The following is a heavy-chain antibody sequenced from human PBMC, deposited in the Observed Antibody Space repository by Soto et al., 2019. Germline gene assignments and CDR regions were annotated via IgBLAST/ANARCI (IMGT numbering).Heavy chain of an antibody. CDR2: MYYSGST. CDR3: ARQSLYSGYERYDY. Sequence: SETLSLTCTVSGGSVSSGSYYWSWIRQPPGKGLEWIGYMYYSGSTNYNPSLKSPVTISVDSSKNQFSLKLTSVTAADTAVYYCARQSLYSGYERYDYWGQGTLVTVSS. CDR1: GGSVSSGSYY. J-gene: IGHJ4*02. D-gene: IGHD5-12*01. V-gene: IGHV4-61*01.